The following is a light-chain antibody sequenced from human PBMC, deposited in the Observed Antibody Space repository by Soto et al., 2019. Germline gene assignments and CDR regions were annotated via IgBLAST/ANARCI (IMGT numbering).Light chain of an antibody. J-gene: IGKJ4*01. V-gene: IGKV3-20*01. CDR1: QSVRSNY. CDR2: DAS. CDR3: QQYGRAPLT. Sequence: EIVLTQSPDTLSLSPGERATLSCRASQSVRSNYLAWYQQKPGQAPRFLIYDASSRATGIPDRFRGSGSGTDFTLTISRLEPEDFAVYYCQQYGRAPLTFGGGTKVDIK.